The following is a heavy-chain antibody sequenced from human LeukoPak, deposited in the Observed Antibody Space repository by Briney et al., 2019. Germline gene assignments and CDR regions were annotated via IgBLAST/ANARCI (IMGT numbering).Heavy chain of an antibody. Sequence: ASVKVSCKASGYTFTGYYMHWVRQAPGQGLEWMGWINPNSGGTNYAQKFQGRVTMTRDTSISTAYMELSRLRSGDTAVYYCASGYYDSSGSYYCYYYMDVWGKGTTVTVSS. CDR2: INPNSGGT. V-gene: IGHV1-2*02. D-gene: IGHD3-22*01. CDR3: ASGYYDSSGSYYCYYYMDV. CDR1: GYTFTGYY. J-gene: IGHJ6*03.